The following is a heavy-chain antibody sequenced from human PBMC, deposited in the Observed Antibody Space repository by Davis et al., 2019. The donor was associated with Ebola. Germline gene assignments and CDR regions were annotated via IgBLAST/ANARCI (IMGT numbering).Heavy chain of an antibody. CDR2: INPSGGST. V-gene: IGHV1-46*01. CDR1: GYTFTSYY. CDR3: ARASLVVGNFDY. Sequence: AASVKVSCKASGYTFTSYYMHWVRQAPGQGLEWMGIINPSGGSTSYAQKFQGRVTITADESTSTAYMELSSLRSEDTAVYYCARASLVVGNFDYWGQGTLVTVSS. J-gene: IGHJ4*02. D-gene: IGHD2-15*01.